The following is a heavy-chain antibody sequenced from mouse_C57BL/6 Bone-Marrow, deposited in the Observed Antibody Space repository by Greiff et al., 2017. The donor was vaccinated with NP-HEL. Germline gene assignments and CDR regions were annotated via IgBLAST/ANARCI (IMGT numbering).Heavy chain of an antibody. J-gene: IGHJ2*01. V-gene: IGHV1-81*01. Sequence: VQLQQSGAELARPGASVKLSCQASGYTFTSYGISWVKQRTGQGLEWIGEISPRSGNTYDNEKFKGKATLTADKSSSTAYLELRSLTDESSAVYFCARVCGIYYPIRCYFDYWGQGTTLTVSS. CDR1: GYTFTSYG. CDR3: ARVCGIYYPIRCYFDY. D-gene: IGHD1-1*02. CDR2: ISPRSGNT.